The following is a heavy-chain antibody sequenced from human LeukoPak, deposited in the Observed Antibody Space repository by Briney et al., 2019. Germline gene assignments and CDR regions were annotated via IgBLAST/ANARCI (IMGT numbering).Heavy chain of an antibody. CDR1: GGSISSGGYY. J-gene: IGHJ4*02. V-gene: IGHV4-30-2*01. Sequence: SSETLSLTCTVSGGSISSGGYYWSWIRQPPGKGLEWIGYIYHSGSTYYNPSLKSRVTISVDRSKNQFSLKLSSVTAADTAVYYCARVLVPAAEFDYWGQGTLVTVSS. CDR3: ARVLVPAAEFDY. D-gene: IGHD2-2*01. CDR2: IYHSGST.